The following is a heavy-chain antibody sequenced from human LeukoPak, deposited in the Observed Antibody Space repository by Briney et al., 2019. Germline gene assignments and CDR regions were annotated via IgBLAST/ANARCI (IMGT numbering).Heavy chain of an antibody. J-gene: IGHJ4*02. D-gene: IGHD3-3*01. CDR1: GFTFSSYW. CDR2: IWYDGSNK. Sequence: GGSLRLSCAASGFTFSSYWMHWVRQAPGKGLEWVAVIWYDGSNKYYADSVKGRFTISRDNSKNTLYLQMNSLRAEDTAVYYCARESEGGVVIKYYFDYWGQGTLVTVSS. CDR3: ARESEGGVVIKYYFDY. V-gene: IGHV3-33*08.